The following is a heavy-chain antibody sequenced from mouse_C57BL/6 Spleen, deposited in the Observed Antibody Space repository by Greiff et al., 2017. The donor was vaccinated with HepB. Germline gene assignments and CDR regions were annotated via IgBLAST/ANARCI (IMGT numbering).Heavy chain of an antibody. Sequence: DVQLQESGPGLVKPSQSLSLTCSVTGYSITSGYYWNWIRQFPGNKLEWMGYISYDGSNNYNPSLKNRISITRDTSKNQFFLKLNSVTTEDTATYYCASSYYGSSFDYWGQGTTLTVSS. D-gene: IGHD1-1*01. CDR3: ASSYYGSSFDY. CDR2: ISYDGSN. J-gene: IGHJ2*01. V-gene: IGHV3-6*01. CDR1: GYSITSGYY.